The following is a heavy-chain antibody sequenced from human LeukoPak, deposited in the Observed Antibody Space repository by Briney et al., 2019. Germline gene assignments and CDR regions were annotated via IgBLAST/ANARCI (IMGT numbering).Heavy chain of an antibody. V-gene: IGHV4-4*07. CDR2: ISTSGST. J-gene: IGHJ5*02. CDR1: GGSISSYY. CDR3: ARDIVVVVAAKGRGWFDP. Sequence: PSETLSLTCTVSGGSISSYYWSWIRQPAGKGLESIGHISTSGSTNYNPSLKGRVTMSVDTSKNQFSLKLSSVTAADTAVYYCARDIVVVVAAKGRGWFDPWGQGTLVTVPS. D-gene: IGHD2-15*01.